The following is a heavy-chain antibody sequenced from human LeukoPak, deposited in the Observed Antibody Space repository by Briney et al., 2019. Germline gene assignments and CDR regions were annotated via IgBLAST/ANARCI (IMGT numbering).Heavy chain of an antibody. D-gene: IGHD2-2*01. V-gene: IGHV1-18*01. J-gene: IGHJ5*02. CDR3: ARVGVVVPAAWLDP. CDR1: GYSFGIFG. Sequence: ASVKVSCKASGYSFGIFGISWVRQAPGQGLEWMGSISANNGNTNYAQNLQGRVTMTTDTSTSTAYMELRSLRSDDTAVYYCARVGVVVPAAWLDPWGQGTLVTVSS. CDR2: ISANNGNT.